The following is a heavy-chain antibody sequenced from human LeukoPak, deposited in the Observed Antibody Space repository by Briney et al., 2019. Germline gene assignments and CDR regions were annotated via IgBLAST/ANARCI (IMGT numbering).Heavy chain of an antibody. J-gene: IGHJ4*02. Sequence: GGSLRLSCAASGFSFSSYEMNWVRQSPGKSLEWISYISASGTVTYYADSVKGRFTISRDNSKNTLYLQMNSLRAEDTAVYYCARDSGSYPRARSYWGQGTLVTVSS. V-gene: IGHV3-23*01. CDR1: GFSFSSYE. CDR2: ISASGTVT. CDR3: ARDSGSYPRARSY. D-gene: IGHD1-26*01.